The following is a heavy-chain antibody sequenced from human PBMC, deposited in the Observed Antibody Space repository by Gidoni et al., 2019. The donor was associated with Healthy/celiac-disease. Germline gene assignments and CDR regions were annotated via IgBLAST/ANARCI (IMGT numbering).Heavy chain of an antibody. CDR3: NGNYYDTDAFDI. Sequence: QLQESGPGLVKPSETLSLTCAVSGYSISSGYYWGWSRQPPGKGLEWIGSIYHSGSTYYNPSLKSRVTISVDTSKNQFSLKLSSVTAADTAVYYCNGNYYDTDAFDIWGQGTMVTVSS. V-gene: IGHV4-38-2*01. CDR2: IYHSGST. CDR1: GYSISSGYY. D-gene: IGHD3-22*01. J-gene: IGHJ3*02.